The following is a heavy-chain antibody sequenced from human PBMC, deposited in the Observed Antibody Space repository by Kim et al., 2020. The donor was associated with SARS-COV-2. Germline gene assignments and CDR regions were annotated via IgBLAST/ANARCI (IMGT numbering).Heavy chain of an antibody. CDR2: IYSGGST. Sequence: GGSLRLSCAASGFTVSSNYMSWVRQAPGKGLEWVSVIYSGGSTYYADSVKGRFTISRDNSKNTLYLQMNSLRAEDTAVYYCARARVGRDWYFDLWGRGTLVTVSS. J-gene: IGHJ2*01. CDR1: GFTVSSNY. CDR3: ARARVGRDWYFDL. V-gene: IGHV3-66*02.